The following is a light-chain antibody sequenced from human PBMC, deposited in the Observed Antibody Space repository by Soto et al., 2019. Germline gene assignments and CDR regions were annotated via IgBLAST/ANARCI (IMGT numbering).Light chain of an antibody. Sequence: IVISQSPATLSVSPGERATLSCRASQSVSSNLAWYQQKPGQAPRLLIYGASTRATGIPARFSGSGSGTEFTLTISSLQSEDFAVYYCQQYNNWPRGFGGGTKVDIK. CDR2: GAS. V-gene: IGKV3-15*01. CDR3: QQYNNWPRG. J-gene: IGKJ4*01. CDR1: QSVSSN.